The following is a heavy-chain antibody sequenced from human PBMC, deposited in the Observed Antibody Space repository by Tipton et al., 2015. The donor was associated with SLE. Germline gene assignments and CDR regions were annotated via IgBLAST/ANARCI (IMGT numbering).Heavy chain of an antibody. D-gene: IGHD7-27*01. Sequence: TLSLTCTVSGGSISSGSYYWSWIRQPAGKGLEWIGYIYTSGSTIYNPSLKSRVTISVDTSKNQFSLKLSSVTAADTAVYYCARDRDWGSLDAFDIWGQGTMVTVSS. J-gene: IGHJ3*02. CDR1: GGSISSGSYY. CDR3: ARDRDWGSLDAFDI. V-gene: IGHV4-61*09. CDR2: IYTSGST.